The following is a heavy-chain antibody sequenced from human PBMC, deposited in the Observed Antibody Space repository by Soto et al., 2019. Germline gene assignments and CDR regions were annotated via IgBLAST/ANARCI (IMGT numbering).Heavy chain of an antibody. CDR3: ARSHGSYGDHIIS. D-gene: IGHD4-17*01. Sequence: QVQLQESGPGLVKPSQTLSLTCTVSGGSISSGGYYWSWIRQHPGKGLEWIGYIYYSGSTYYNPSLKSRVTISVDKSKHQFSLKLSSVTAADTAVYYCARSHGSYGDHIISCGQGTLVTVSS. CDR2: IYYSGST. CDR1: GGSISSGGYY. V-gene: IGHV4-31*03. J-gene: IGHJ5*02.